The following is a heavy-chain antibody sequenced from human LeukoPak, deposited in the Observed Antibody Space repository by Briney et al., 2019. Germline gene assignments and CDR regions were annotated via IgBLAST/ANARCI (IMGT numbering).Heavy chain of an antibody. CDR1: GGSISSSNW. D-gene: IGHD5-24*01. CDR2: IYHSGST. Sequence: PSETLSLTCAVSGGSISSSNWWSWVRQPPGKGLEWIGEIYHSGSTNYNPSLKSQVTISVDKSKNQFSLKLSSVTAADTAVYYCARADGYNFGTSRAFGYWGQGTLVTVSS. J-gene: IGHJ4*02. CDR3: ARADGYNFGTSRAFGY. V-gene: IGHV4-4*02.